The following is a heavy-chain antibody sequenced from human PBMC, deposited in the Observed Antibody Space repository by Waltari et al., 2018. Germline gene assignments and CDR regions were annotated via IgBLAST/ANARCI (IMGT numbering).Heavy chain of an antibody. D-gene: IGHD6-19*01. V-gene: IGHV4-39*01. Sequence: QLQLQESGPGLVKPSETLSLTCTVSGGSISSSSYYWGWIRQPPGKGLEWIGSIYYSGSTYNNPSIKIRVAISVDTSKNQFSLKLSSVTAADTAVYYCARHRIAVADFDYWGQGTLVTVSS. J-gene: IGHJ4*02. CDR3: ARHRIAVADFDY. CDR1: GGSISSSSYY. CDR2: IYYSGST.